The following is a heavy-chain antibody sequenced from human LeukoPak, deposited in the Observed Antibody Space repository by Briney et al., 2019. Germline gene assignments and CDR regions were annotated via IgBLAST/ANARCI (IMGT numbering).Heavy chain of an antibody. CDR3: ARDRHRQTTYYYDSSGYD. D-gene: IGHD3-22*01. J-gene: IGHJ4*02. CDR2: INTNTGNP. CDR1: GYTFTSNA. V-gene: IGHV7-4-1*02. Sequence: ASVKVSCKASGYTFTSNAMNWVRQAPGQGLEWMGWINTNTGNPTYAQGFTGRFVFSLDTSVSTAYLQISSLKAEDTAVYYCARDRHRQTTYYYDSSGYDWGQGTLVTVSS.